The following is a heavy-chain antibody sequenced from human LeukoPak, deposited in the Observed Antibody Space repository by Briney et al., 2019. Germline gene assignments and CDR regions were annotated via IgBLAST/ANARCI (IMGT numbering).Heavy chain of an antibody. D-gene: IGHD5-12*01. V-gene: IGHV1-69*01. CDR1: GGTFSSYA. CDR2: IIPIFGTA. Sequence: SVKVSCKASGGTFSSYAISWVRRAPGQGLEWMGGIIPIFGTANYAQKFQGRVTITADESTSTAYMELSSLRSEDTAVYYCARGYGVATIRYYFDYWGQGTLVTVSS. J-gene: IGHJ4*02. CDR3: ARGYGVATIRYYFDY.